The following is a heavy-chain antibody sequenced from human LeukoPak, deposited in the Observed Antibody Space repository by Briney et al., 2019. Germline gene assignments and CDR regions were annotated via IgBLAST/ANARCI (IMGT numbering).Heavy chain of an antibody. Sequence: SETLSLTCAVYGGSFSGYYWSWIRQPPGKGLEWIGEINRGGSTNYNPSLKSRVTISEDTSKNHFSLKLSSATAADTAVYYCARGQGALLWFGEYYYFDYWGQGTLVTVSS. V-gene: IGHV4-34*01. J-gene: IGHJ4*02. CDR2: INRGGST. D-gene: IGHD3-10*01. CDR1: GGSFSGYY. CDR3: ARGQGALLWFGEYYYFDY.